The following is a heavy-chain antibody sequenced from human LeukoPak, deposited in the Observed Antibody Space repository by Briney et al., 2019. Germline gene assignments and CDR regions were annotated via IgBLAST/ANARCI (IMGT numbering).Heavy chain of an antibody. V-gene: IGHV4-4*02. D-gene: IGHD3-3*01. CDR3: ARHVHDFWSGYFKPNYYYYGMDV. J-gene: IGHJ6*02. CDR2: IYHSGST. Sequence: SETLSLTCAVSGGSISSSNWWSWVRQPPGKGLEWIGEIYHSGSTNYNPSLKSRVTISVDTSKNQFSLKLSSVTAADTAVYYCARHVHDFWSGYFKPNYYYYGMDVWGQGTTVTVSS. CDR1: GGSISSSNW.